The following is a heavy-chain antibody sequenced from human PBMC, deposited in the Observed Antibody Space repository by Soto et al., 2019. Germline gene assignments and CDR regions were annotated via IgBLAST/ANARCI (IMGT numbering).Heavy chain of an antibody. CDR3: TTDGFTGIVGI. J-gene: IGHJ3*02. Sequence: PGGSLRLSCAAPGFPFTKAWMTWVRQAPGKGLEWVGRIRSKTSSETREYAAPVKGRFTISRDDSKNMLYLEMNSLKIEDTGVYYCTTDGFTGIVGIWGQGTMVTVSS. CDR2: IRSKTSSETR. V-gene: IGHV3-15*01. D-gene: IGHD3-22*01. CDR1: GFPFTKAW.